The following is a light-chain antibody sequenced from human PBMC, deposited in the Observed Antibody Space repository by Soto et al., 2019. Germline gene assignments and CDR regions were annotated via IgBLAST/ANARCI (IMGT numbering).Light chain of an antibody. Sequence: EIVLTQSPGTLSLSPGERATLSCRASQTVSRNYLAWYQHKPGQAPRLLIYGASSRTTGVPDRFSGNGSRTDFPLTISRLKPEDFAVYYCQQYGSSPPLSFGGGTKVHIK. J-gene: IGKJ4*01. V-gene: IGKV3-20*01. CDR3: QQYGSSPPLS. CDR2: GAS. CDR1: QTVSRNY.